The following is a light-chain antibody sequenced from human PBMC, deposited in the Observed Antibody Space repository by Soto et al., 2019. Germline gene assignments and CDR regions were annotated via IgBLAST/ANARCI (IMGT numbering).Light chain of an antibody. Sequence: QSALTQPASVSGSPGQSITISCTGTSSDVGTYNLVSWYQQHPTKAPKLVIYEGSEWPSGASNRFSGSKSGNTASLTISGLQAEDEADYYCCAYAGSSTYVFGTGTKLTVL. CDR2: EGS. J-gene: IGLJ1*01. CDR3: CAYAGSSTYV. V-gene: IGLV2-23*01. CDR1: SSDVGTYNL.